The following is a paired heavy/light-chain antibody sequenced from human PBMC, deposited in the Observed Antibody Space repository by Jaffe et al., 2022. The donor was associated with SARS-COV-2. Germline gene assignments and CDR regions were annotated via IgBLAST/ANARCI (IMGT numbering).Heavy chain of an antibody. V-gene: IGHV3-21*01. D-gene: IGHD4-17*01. J-gene: IGHJ6*02. CDR1: GFTISSYS. CDR3: VRVNGDFVEGYYYHGMDV. Sequence: EVQLVESGGGLVKPGGSLRLSCAASGFTISSYSMNWVRQAPGKGLEWVSSMGTSRTSYIYYADSVKGRFTISRDNAKNSLYLQMNSLRAEDTAVYYCVRVNGDFVEGYYYHGMDVWGQGTTVTVSS. CDR2: MGTSRTSYI.
Light chain of an antibody. CDR2: RNN. CDR1: TNNVGNQG. Sequence: QAGLTQPPSVSKGLRQTATLTCTGNTNNVGNQGAAWLQQHQGHPPKLLSYRNNNRPSGISERLSASRSGNTASLTITGLQPEDEADYYCSAWDSSLSAWVFGGGTKLTVL. V-gene: IGLV10-54*01. CDR3: SAWDSSLSAWV. J-gene: IGLJ3*02.